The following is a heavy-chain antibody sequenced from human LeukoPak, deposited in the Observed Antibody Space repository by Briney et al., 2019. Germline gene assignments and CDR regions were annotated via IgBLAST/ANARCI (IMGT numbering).Heavy chain of an antibody. CDR3: ARDSAAGTWWFDT. CDR2: IYSSGST. J-gene: IGHJ5*02. D-gene: IGHD1-26*01. V-gene: IGHV4-59*01. Sequence: PSETLSLTCTVSGGSITNYYWSWIRQPPGKSLEWIGYIYSSGSTSYNPSLRSRLTIAVDTSKNQFSLKPGSVSAADTAVYYCARDSAAGTWWFDTWGQGTLVTVSS. CDR1: GGSITNYY.